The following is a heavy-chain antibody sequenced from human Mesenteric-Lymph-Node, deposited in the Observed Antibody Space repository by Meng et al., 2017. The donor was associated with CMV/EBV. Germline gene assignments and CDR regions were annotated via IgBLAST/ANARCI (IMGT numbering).Heavy chain of an antibody. J-gene: IGHJ4*02. V-gene: IGHV3-15*01. CDR1: GFTVGDIW. D-gene: IGHD7-27*01. Sequence: LRLSCEASGFTVGDIWMHWVRQAPGQGLEWVGRIKRIANGETTDYAAPVKGRFTISRDDSKNTLSLQMNSLKTEDTAVYYCATDLGWGQGTLVTVSS. CDR3: ATDLG. CDR2: IKRIANGETT.